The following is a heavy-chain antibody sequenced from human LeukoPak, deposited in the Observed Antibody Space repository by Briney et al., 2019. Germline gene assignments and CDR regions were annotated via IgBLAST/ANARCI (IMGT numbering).Heavy chain of an antibody. J-gene: IGHJ4*02. D-gene: IGHD3-16*01. CDR2: ISSSSSYI. V-gene: IGHV3-21*01. CDR3: ARGPLGIRYFDY. CDR1: GFTFSSCS. Sequence: GGSLRLSCAASGFTFSSCSMNWVRQAPGKGLEWVSSISSSSSYIYYADSVKGRFTISRDNAKNSLYLQMNSLRAEDTAVYYCARGPLGIRYFDYWGQGTLVTVSS.